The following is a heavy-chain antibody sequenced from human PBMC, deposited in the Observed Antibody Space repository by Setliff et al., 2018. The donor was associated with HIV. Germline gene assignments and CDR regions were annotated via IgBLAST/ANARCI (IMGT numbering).Heavy chain of an antibody. V-gene: IGHV7-4-1*02. D-gene: IGHD6-13*01. J-gene: IGHJ5*02. Sequence: ASVKVSCKASGYTLSHYAMNWVRQAPGQGLEWMGWINTNTGKPTYAQGFTDRFVFSLDFSVSSADLHITSLKAEDTAVYYCAREGIAAVYGVWFDPWGQGTLVTVSS. CDR1: GYTLSHYA. CDR2: INTNTGKP. CDR3: AREGIAAVYGVWFDP.